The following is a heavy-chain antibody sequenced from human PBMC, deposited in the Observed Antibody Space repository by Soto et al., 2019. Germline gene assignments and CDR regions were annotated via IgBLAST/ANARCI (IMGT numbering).Heavy chain of an antibody. D-gene: IGHD6-13*01. CDR2: ISYDGNSK. V-gene: IGHV3-30*18. Sequence: GGSLRLSCAASGFTFSSRAMHWVRQAPGKGLEWVAVISYDGNSKTYADSVKGRFTISRDNPKNTLYLQMDSLRPEDTAIYYCAKRGFSWYDEFDSWGQGALVTVSS. CDR3: AKRGFSWYDEFDS. J-gene: IGHJ4*02. CDR1: GFTFSSRA.